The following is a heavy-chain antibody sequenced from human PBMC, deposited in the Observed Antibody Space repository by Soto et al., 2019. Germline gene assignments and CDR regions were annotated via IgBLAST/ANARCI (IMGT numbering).Heavy chain of an antibody. J-gene: IGHJ2*01. V-gene: IGHV6-1*01. CDR1: GDSVSSGTAT. CDR3: ARDGSGWHCYFDL. D-gene: IGHD6-19*01. CDR2: TYYRSKWFY. Sequence: QAQLQQSGPGLVKPSQTLSLICAISGDSVSSGTATWSWIRQSPSRGLEWLGRTYYRSKWFYDYAPSVQSRIAITPDTSKNQLSLHLNSVTPEDTAIYFCARDGSGWHCYFDLWGRGTLVTVSS.